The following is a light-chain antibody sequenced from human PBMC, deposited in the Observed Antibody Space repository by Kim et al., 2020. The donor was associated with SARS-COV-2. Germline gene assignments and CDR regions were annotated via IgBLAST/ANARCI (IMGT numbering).Light chain of an antibody. CDR1: SSNIGSNS. CDR3: AAWDGSLSGVV. Sequence: QSVLTQPPSASGTPGQRVTISCSGSSSNIGSNSVNWYQQLPGSAPTFLIYRNNQRPSGVPDRFSGSKSGTSASLAISGLRSEDEADYYCAAWDGSLSGVVFGGGTQLTVL. V-gene: IGLV1-47*01. J-gene: IGLJ2*01. CDR2: RNN.